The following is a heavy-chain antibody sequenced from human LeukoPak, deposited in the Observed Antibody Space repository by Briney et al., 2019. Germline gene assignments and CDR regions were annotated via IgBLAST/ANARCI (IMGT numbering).Heavy chain of an antibody. Sequence: GGSLRLSCAASGFTFSNAWMSWVRQAPGKGLEWVGRIKSKTDGGTTDYAAPVKGRFTISRDDSKNTLYLQMNSLKTEDTAVYYCTTEPVDTAMAPDYWGQGTLVTVSS. CDR2: IKSKTDGGTT. V-gene: IGHV3-15*01. CDR3: TTEPVDTAMAPDY. D-gene: IGHD5-18*01. CDR1: GFTFSNAW. J-gene: IGHJ4*02.